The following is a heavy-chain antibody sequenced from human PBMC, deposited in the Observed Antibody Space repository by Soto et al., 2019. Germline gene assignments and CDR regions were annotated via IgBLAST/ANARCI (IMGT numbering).Heavy chain of an antibody. J-gene: IGHJ6*02. Sequence: GGSLRLSCAASGFTFSAYDMHWVRQVPGKGLEWVSALGAADDPYYLRSVKGRFTISRENAKNSLYLQMNGLRAGDTAVYYCARAYSGRLPRRADYYYALDVWGQWTTVTVSS. V-gene: IGHV3-13*05. CDR1: GFTFSAYD. CDR2: LGAADDP. D-gene: IGHD2-15*01. CDR3: ARAYSGRLPRRADYYYALDV.